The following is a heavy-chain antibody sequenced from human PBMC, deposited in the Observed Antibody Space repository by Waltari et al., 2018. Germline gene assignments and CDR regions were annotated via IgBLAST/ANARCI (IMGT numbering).Heavy chain of an antibody. CDR1: GGSFSGYY. CDR2: INHSGST. CDR3: PRAPRYSSDMDV. V-gene: IGHV4-34*01. Sequence: GQQCRCRAALFNPSETLSLTCAVYGGSFSGYYWSWIRQPPGKGLEWIGEINHSGSTNYNPSLKSRVTISVDTSKYQFSQKLGSETAAGPAVYCGPRAPRYSSDMDVWGQGTTVTVSS. J-gene: IGHJ6*02.